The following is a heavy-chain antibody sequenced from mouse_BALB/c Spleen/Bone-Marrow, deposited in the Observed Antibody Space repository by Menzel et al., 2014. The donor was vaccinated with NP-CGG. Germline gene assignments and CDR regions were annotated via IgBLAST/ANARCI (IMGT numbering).Heavy chain of an antibody. CDR3: ARRGTGTGSYYFNY. D-gene: IGHD4-1*01. J-gene: IGHJ2*01. CDR1: GFTFSNYG. Sequence: DVHLVESGGDLVKPGGSLKLSCAASGFTFSNYGMSLVRQTPDKGLEWVATISSVGSYTYYPDSVKGRITISRDNAKNTLFLKMSSLKSEDTAMYYCARRGTGTGSYYFNYWGQGTTLTASS. CDR2: ISSVGSYT. V-gene: IGHV5-6*01.